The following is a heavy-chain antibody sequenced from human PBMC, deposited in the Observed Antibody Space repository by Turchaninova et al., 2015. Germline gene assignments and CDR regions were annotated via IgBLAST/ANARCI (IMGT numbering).Heavy chain of an antibody. CDR1: GFTFSSDS. Sequence: EVQLVESGGGLVKPGGSLRLSGAASGFTFSSDSMNGVRQAPGKGLEWVSSISSSSSYIYYADSVKGRFTISRDNAKNSLYLQMNSLRAEDTAVYYCASLLCSGGSCDYWGQGTLVTVSS. J-gene: IGHJ4*02. V-gene: IGHV3-21*01. CDR3: ASLLCSGGSCDY. CDR2: ISSSSSYI. D-gene: IGHD2-15*01.